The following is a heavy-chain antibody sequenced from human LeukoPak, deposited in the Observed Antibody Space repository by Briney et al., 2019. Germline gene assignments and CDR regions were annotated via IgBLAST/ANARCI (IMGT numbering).Heavy chain of an antibody. J-gene: IGHJ4*02. CDR1: GFTFSSYG. CDR2: IEKDGNTK. Sequence: GGSLRLSCAASGFTFSSYGMHWVRQAPGKGLEWVAFIEKDGNTKYYTDSVRGRFAISRDNSKNTLYLQMNSLRTEDTAMFYCTKARDFWTRRFFDYWGQGTLVTVFS. D-gene: IGHD3/OR15-3a*01. V-gene: IGHV3-30*02. CDR3: TKARDFWTRRFFDY.